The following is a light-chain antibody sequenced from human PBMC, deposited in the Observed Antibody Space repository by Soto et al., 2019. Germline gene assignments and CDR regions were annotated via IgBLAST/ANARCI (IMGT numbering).Light chain of an antibody. Sequence: QSVLTQPASVSGSPGQSITISCIGTSSNVGGNKYGSWYQQNPGKAPKLMICDVSNRPSGVSNRFSGSKSGNTASLTISGLQAEDEADYYCSAFTGSTYVFGTGTKVTVL. J-gene: IGLJ1*01. CDR1: SSNVGGNKY. V-gene: IGLV2-14*01. CDR3: SAFTGSTYV. CDR2: DVS.